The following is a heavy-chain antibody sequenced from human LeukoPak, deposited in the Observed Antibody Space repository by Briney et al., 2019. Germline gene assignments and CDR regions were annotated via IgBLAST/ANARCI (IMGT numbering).Heavy chain of an antibody. Sequence: ASVKVSCKASGGTFSSYAISWVRQAPGQGLEWMGGIIPIFGTANYAQKFQGRVTITADKSTSTAYMELSSLRSEDTAVYYCARDGNFWSGYSSGSYFKYWGQGTLVTVSS. CDR1: GGTFSSYA. V-gene: IGHV1-69*06. CDR2: IIPIFGTA. D-gene: IGHD3-3*01. J-gene: IGHJ4*02. CDR3: ARDGNFWSGYSSGSYFKY.